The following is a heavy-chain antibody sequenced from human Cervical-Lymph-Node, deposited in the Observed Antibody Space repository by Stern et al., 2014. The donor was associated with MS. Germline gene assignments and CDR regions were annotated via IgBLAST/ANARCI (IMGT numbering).Heavy chain of an antibody. Sequence: QMQLVQSGAEVKKPGASVKVSCKASGYTFTTYSVHWVRQAPGQGLEWMGIINPSGDTTSYAQTFQGRVTMTRDTSTNTVYMELSSLRSEDTAVYYCATGGAAPRYFDLWGRGTLLTVSS. D-gene: IGHD3-10*01. J-gene: IGHJ2*01. CDR1: GYTFTTYS. CDR3: ATGGAAPRYFDL. V-gene: IGHV1-46*01. CDR2: INPSGDTT.